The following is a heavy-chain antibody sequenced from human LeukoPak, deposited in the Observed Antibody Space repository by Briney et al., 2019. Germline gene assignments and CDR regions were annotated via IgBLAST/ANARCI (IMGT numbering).Heavy chain of an antibody. J-gene: IGHJ6*03. CDR3: ARDFSSSSSVYYYYYMDV. CDR2: IYYRGTT. Sequence: SQTLSLTCTVSGYSISSGYYWGWIRQPPGKGLEWIGSIYYRGTTYYNPSLKSRVTISVDTSKNQFSLRLNSVTAADTAVYYCARDFSSSSSVYYYYYMDVWGKGTSVTVSS. D-gene: IGHD6-6*01. CDR1: GYSISSGYY. V-gene: IGHV4-38-2*02.